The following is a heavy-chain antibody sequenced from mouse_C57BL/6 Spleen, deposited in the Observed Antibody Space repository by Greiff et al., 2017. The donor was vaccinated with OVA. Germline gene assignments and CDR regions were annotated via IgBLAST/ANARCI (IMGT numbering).Heavy chain of an antibody. Sequence: EVKLQQSGPVLVKPGASVKMSCKASGYTFTDYYMNWVKQSHGKSLEWIGVINPYNGGTSYNQKFKGKATLTVDKSSSTAYMELNSLTSEDSAVYYCARCGTTVVEYYFDYWGQGTTLTVSS. CDR1: GYTFTDYY. V-gene: IGHV1-19*01. D-gene: IGHD1-1*01. J-gene: IGHJ2*01. CDR2: INPYNGGT. CDR3: ARCGTTVVEYYFDY.